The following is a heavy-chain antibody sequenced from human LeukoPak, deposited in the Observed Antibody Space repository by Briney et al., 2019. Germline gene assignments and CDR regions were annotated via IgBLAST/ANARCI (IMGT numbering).Heavy chain of an antibody. Sequence: SVKVSCKASGGTFSSYAISWVRQAPGQGLEWMGGIIPIFGTANYAQKFQGRVTITADESTSTAYMELSSLRSEDTAVHCCGRAGCGGDCYDYWGQGTLVTVSS. J-gene: IGHJ4*02. CDR3: GRAGCGGDCYDY. CDR2: IIPIFGTA. D-gene: IGHD2-21*01. V-gene: IGHV1-69*13. CDR1: GGTFSSYA.